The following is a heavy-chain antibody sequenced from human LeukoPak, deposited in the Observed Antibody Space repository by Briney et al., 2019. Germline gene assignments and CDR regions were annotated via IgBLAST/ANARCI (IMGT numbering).Heavy chain of an antibody. CDR3: ASELRIYYDSSGYPGNYFDY. Sequence: SETLSLTCAVYGGSFSGYYWSWIRQPPGKGLEWIGEINHSGSTNYNPSLKSRVTISVDTSKNQFSLKLSSVTAADTAVYYCASELRIYYDSSGYPGNYFDYWGQGTLVTVSS. J-gene: IGHJ4*02. V-gene: IGHV4-34*01. CDR1: GGSFSGYY. D-gene: IGHD3-22*01. CDR2: INHSGST.